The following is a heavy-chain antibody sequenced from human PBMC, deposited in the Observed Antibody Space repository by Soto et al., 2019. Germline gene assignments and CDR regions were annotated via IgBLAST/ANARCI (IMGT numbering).Heavy chain of an antibody. CDR3: ARVQASSAGRYYYVMDV. V-gene: IGHV4-34*01. CDR2: ITHSGST. Sequence: QVQLQQCGAGLLKPSETLSLTCAVYGASFSGYYWSWIRQPPGKGLECIGEITHSGSTNYNPTLESRVTITLDTSKNQFFLRLRSLTAADTDVYYCARVQASSAGRYYYVMDVWGHGTTVTVSS. J-gene: IGHJ6*02. CDR1: GASFSGYY. D-gene: IGHD6-19*01.